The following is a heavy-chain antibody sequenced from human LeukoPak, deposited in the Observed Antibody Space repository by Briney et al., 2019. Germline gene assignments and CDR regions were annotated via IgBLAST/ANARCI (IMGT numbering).Heavy chain of an antibody. V-gene: IGHV4-4*07. Sequence: SETLSLTCTVSGGSISSYYWSWIRQPAGKGLEWIGRIYTSGSTNYNPSLKSRVTMSVDTSKNQFSLKLSSVTAADTAVYYCARDCSSTSCYTAPNAFDIWGQGTMVTVSS. CDR1: GGSISSYY. CDR2: IYTSGST. CDR3: ARDCSSTSCYTAPNAFDI. D-gene: IGHD2-2*02. J-gene: IGHJ3*02.